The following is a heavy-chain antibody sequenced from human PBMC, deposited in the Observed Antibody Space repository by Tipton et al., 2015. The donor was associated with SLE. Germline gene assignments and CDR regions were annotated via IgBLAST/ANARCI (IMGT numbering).Heavy chain of an antibody. Sequence: SLRLSCEASGFTFNSYSMSWVRQAPGKGPEWVSSISTTSGYIYYADSMKGRFTISRDDSRNSLFLQMNSLSGEDTAVYYCAKADRGSAFGVPGDYWGQGPLVTVSS. CDR2: ISTTSGYI. J-gene: IGHJ4*02. CDR3: AKADRGSAFGVPGDY. V-gene: IGHV3-21*06. CDR1: GFTFNSYS. D-gene: IGHD3-3*01.